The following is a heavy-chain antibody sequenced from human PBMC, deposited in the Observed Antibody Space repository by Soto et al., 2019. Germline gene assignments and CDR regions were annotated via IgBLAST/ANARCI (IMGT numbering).Heavy chain of an antibody. CDR2: INPNSGGT. V-gene: IGHV1-2*02. D-gene: IGHD6-6*01. CDR3: ARDSSSSSHYYGMDV. CDR1: GYTFTCYY. J-gene: IGHJ6*02. Sequence: GASVKVSYKASGYTFTCYYMHWVRQAPGQGLEWMGWINPNSGGTNYAQKFQGRVTMTRDTSISTAYMELSRLRSDDTAVYYCARDSSSSSHYYGMDVWGQGTTVTVS.